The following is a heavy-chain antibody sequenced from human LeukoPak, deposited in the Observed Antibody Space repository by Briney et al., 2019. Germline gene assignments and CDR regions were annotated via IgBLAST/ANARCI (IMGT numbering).Heavy chain of an antibody. Sequence: SETLSLTCTVSGGSISSSSYYWGWIRQPPGKGLEWIGSIYYSGSTYYNPSLKSRVTIPVDTSKNQFSLKLSSVTAADTAVYYCARLLYDSRGYYYFDYWGQGTLVTVSS. V-gene: IGHV4-39*01. CDR3: ARLLYDSRGYYYFDY. CDR1: GGSISSSSYY. CDR2: IYYSGST. D-gene: IGHD3-22*01. J-gene: IGHJ4*02.